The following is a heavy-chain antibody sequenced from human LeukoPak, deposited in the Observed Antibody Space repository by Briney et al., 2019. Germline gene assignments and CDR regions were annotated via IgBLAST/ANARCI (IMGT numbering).Heavy chain of an antibody. V-gene: IGHV4-34*01. CDR3: ARIYSSGWYQSEGYVDV. CDR1: GGSFSGYY. D-gene: IGHD6-19*01. CDR2: INHSGST. J-gene: IGHJ6*03. Sequence: SETLSLTCAVYGGSFSGYYWSWIRQPPGKGLEWIGEINHSGSTSYNPSLKSRVTISVDTSKNQFSLKLSSVTAADTAVYYCARIYSSGWYQSEGYVDVWGKGTTVTVSS.